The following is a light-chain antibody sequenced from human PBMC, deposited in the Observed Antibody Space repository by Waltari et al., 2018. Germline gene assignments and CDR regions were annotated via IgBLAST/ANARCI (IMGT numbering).Light chain of an antibody. CDR3: QQHYTTPYT. J-gene: IGKJ3*01. V-gene: IGKV4-1*01. Sequence: DIVMTQSPDSLAVSLGERATINCKSSQSVLYSSDNKNYLACYQQKPGQPPKLLFYWASTLESGVRDRFSGSGYETDLTLTISSLQAEDVAVYYCQQHYTTPYTFGPGTTVDIK. CDR2: WAS. CDR1: QSVLYSSDNKNY.